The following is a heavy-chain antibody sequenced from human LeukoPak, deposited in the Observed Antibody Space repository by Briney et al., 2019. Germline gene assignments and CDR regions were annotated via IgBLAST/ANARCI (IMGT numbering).Heavy chain of an antibody. CDR3: AKEGAVAGRSFDY. CDR1: GFTFDDYA. J-gene: IGHJ4*02. CDR2: ISWNSGSI. Sequence: GGSLRLSCAASGFTFDDYAMHWVRQAPGKGLEWVSGISWNSGSIGYADSVKGRFTISRDNAKNSLYLQMNSLRAEDTALYYCAKEGAVAGRSFDYWGQGTLVTVSS. V-gene: IGHV3-9*01. D-gene: IGHD6-19*01.